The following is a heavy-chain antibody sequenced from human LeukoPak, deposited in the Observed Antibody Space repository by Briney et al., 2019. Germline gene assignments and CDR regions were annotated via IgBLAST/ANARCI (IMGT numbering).Heavy chain of an antibody. CDR2: ISAYNGNT. CDR1: GYTFTGYY. Sequence: ASVKVSCKASGYTFTGYYMHWVRQAPGQGLEWMGWISAYNGNTNYAQKLQGRVTMTTDTSTSTAYMELRSLRSDDTAVYYCARGLRGTTSSFDYWGQGTLVTVSS. CDR3: ARGLRGTTSSFDY. D-gene: IGHD2/OR15-2a*01. V-gene: IGHV1-18*04. J-gene: IGHJ4*02.